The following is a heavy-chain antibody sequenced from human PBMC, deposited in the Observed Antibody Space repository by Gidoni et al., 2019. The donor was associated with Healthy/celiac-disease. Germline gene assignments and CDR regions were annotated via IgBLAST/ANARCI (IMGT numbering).Heavy chain of an antibody. J-gene: IGHJ4*02. CDR1: GFTFSSYG. CDR3: AREGRSLVGATTLGY. Sequence: QVQLVESGGGVVQPGRSLRLSCAASGFTFSSYGMHWVRQAPGKGLEWVAVIWYDGSNKYYADSVKGRFTISRDNSKNTLYLQMNSLRAEDTAVYYCAREGRSLVGATTLGYWGQGTLVTVSS. D-gene: IGHD1-26*01. V-gene: IGHV3-33*01. CDR2: IWYDGSNK.